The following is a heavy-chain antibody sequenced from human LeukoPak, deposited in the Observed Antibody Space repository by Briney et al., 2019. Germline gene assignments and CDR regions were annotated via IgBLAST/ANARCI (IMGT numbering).Heavy chain of an antibody. V-gene: IGHV3-21*01. CDR3: ARAQYYYDSSGYLYYFDY. Sequence: GGSLRLSCAASGFTFSSYSMNWVRQAPGKGLEWVSSISSSSSYIYYVDSVKGRFTISRDNAKNSLYLQMNSLRAEDTAVYYCARAQYYYDSSGYLYYFDYWGQGTLVTVSS. CDR1: GFTFSSYS. CDR2: ISSSSSYI. J-gene: IGHJ4*02. D-gene: IGHD3-22*01.